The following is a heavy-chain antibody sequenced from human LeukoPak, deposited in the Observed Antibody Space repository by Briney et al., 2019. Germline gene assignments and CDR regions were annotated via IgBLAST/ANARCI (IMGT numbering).Heavy chain of an antibody. CDR2: ISSSSTI. J-gene: IGHJ6*02. Sequence: GGSLRLSCAASGFTFSSYSMNWVRQAPGKGLEWVSYISSSSTIYYADSVKGRFTISRDNAKNSLYLQMNSLRAEDTAVYYCARDHGLYGDYGTYYYYGMDVWGQGTTVTVSS. CDR1: GFTFSSYS. CDR3: ARDHGLYGDYGTYYYYGMDV. D-gene: IGHD4-17*01. V-gene: IGHV3-48*04.